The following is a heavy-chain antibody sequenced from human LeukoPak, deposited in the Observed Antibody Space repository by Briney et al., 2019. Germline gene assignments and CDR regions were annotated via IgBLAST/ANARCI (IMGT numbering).Heavy chain of an antibody. CDR1: GFTFRSYE. J-gene: IGHJ4*02. D-gene: IGHD6-6*01. CDR3: ATQVGAARTYFDY. V-gene: IGHV4-59*05. Sequence: GSLRLSCAASGFTFRSYEMNWVRQAPGKGLEWIGSIYYSGTTYYNPSLKSRVTISVDTSKNQFSLNLNSVTAADTAVYYCATQVGAARTYFDYWGQGTLVTVSS. CDR2: IYYSGTT.